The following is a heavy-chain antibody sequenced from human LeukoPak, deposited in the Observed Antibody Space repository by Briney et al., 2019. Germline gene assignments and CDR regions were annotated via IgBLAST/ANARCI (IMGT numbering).Heavy chain of an antibody. V-gene: IGHV4-59*01. D-gene: IGHD4-23*01. Sequence: GSLRLSCAASGFTFSSYAMSWIRQPPGKGLEWIGYIYYSGSTNYNPSLKSRVTISVDTSKNQFSLKLSSVTAADTAVYYCARVRATVVTPLFYYYYGMDVWGQGTTVTVSS. J-gene: IGHJ6*02. CDR1: GFTFSSYA. CDR2: IYYSGST. CDR3: ARVRATVVTPLFYYYYGMDV.